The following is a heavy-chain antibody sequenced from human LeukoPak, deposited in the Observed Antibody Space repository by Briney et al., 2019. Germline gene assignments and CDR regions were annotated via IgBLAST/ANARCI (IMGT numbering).Heavy chain of an antibody. V-gene: IGHV3-23*01. CDR1: GFTFSSYA. J-gene: IGHJ4*02. D-gene: IGHD1-7*01. CDR2: ISGSGGST. Sequence: GGSLRLSCAASGFTFSSYAMSWVRQAPGKGLEWVSSISGSGGSTYYADSVKGRFTISRDNSKNTLYLQMNSLRGEDTAVYYCAEDREGTTADYFDYWGQGTLVTVSS. CDR3: AEDREGTTADYFDY.